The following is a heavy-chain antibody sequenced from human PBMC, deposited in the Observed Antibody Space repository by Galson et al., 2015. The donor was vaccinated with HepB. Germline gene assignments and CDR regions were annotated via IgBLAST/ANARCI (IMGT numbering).Heavy chain of an antibody. J-gene: IGHJ5*02. CDR2: IKSKADGETT. Sequence: SLRLSCATSRFTFSNAWMNWVRQAPGKGLEWVGRIKSKADGETTYYAAPVTGRFTISRDDSKNMLYIQMNSLKTEDTAVYYCAHSGYTSSLSWGQGTLVTVSP. CDR1: RFTFSNAW. D-gene: IGHD6-6*01. V-gene: IGHV3-15*01. CDR3: AHSGYTSSLS.